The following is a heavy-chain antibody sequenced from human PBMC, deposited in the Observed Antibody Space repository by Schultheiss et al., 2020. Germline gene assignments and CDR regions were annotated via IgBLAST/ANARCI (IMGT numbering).Heavy chain of an antibody. CDR1: GFTFSSYW. CDR3: ARDCSSTSCYYYYGMDV. D-gene: IGHD2-2*01. Sequence: GGSLRLSCAASGFTFSSYWMSWVRQAPGKGLEWVANIKQDGSEKYYADSVKGRFTISRDNSKNTLYLQMNSLRAEDTAVYYCARDCSSTSCYYYYGMDVWGQGTTVTVSS. V-gene: IGHV3-7*01. J-gene: IGHJ6*02. CDR2: IKQDGSEK.